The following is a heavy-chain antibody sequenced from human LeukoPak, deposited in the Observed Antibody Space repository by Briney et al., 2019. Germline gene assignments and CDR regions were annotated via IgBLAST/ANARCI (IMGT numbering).Heavy chain of an antibody. V-gene: IGHV4-61*02. D-gene: IGHD4-11*01. CDR3: ARDMTTPYNWFDP. CDR2: IYTSGST. CDR1: GGSISSGDYY. J-gene: IGHJ5*02. Sequence: SETLSLTCTVSGGSISSGDYYWSWIRQPAGKGLEWIGRIYTSGSTNYNPSLKSRVTMSVDTSKNQFSLKLSSVTAADTAVYYCARDMTTPYNWFDPWGQGTLVTVSS.